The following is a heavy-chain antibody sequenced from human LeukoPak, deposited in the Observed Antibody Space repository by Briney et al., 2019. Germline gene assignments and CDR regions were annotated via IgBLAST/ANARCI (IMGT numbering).Heavy chain of an antibody. D-gene: IGHD5-18*01. J-gene: IGHJ4*02. CDR1: GFTFSSYG. CDR2: IWYDGSNK. CDR3: ARGSGRYSYGLVDY. Sequence: PGGSLRLSCAASGFTFSSYGMHWVRQAPGKGLEWVAVIWYDGSNKYYADSVKGRFTISRDNSKNTLYLQMNSLRAEDTAVYYCARGSGRYSYGLVDYWGQGTLVTVSS. V-gene: IGHV3-33*01.